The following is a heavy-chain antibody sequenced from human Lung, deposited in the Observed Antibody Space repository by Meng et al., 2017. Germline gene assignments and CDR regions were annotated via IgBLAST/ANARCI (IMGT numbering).Heavy chain of an antibody. CDR2: ISYDGSNE. Sequence: QVQVVESGGGVVQPGRSLRLSCAASGFSFSSYSMHWVRQAPGKGLEWVTLISYDGSNEYYADSVKGRFTISRDNSKNTVYLEMNSLTPEDTAVYYCARTGIVIESRGWFDPWGQGTLVTVSS. D-gene: IGHD2/OR15-2a*01. CDR1: GFSFSSYS. V-gene: IGHV3-30*01. CDR3: ARTGIVIESRGWFDP. J-gene: IGHJ5*02.